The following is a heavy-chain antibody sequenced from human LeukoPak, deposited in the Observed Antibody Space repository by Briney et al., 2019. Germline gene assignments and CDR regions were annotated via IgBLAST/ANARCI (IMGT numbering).Heavy chain of an antibody. CDR2: ISSSSSYI. V-gene: IGHV3-21*01. CDR1: GFTFSSYS. Sequence: GGSLRLSCAASGFTFSSYSMNWVRQAPGKGLAWVSSISSSSSYISYADSVKGRFTISRDNAKNSLYLQTNSLRAEDTAVYYCARENVAAGDYWGQGTLVTVSS. J-gene: IGHJ4*02. D-gene: IGHD6-13*01. CDR3: ARENVAAGDY.